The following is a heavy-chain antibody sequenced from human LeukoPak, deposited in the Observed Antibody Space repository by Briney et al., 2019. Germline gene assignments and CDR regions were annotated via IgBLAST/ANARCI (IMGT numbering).Heavy chain of an antibody. Sequence: GASVKVSRKASGYTFTSYYMHWVRQAPGQGLEWMGVINPSGGSTSYAQKFQGRVTMTRDTSTSTVYMELSSLRSEDTAVYYCAREVLQLNWFDPWGQGTLVTVSS. V-gene: IGHV1-46*01. J-gene: IGHJ5*02. CDR2: INPSGGST. D-gene: IGHD6-13*01. CDR1: GYTFTSYY. CDR3: AREVLQLNWFDP.